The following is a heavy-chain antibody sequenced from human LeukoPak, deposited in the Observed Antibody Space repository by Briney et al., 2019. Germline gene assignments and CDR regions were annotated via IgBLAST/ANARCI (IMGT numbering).Heavy chain of an antibody. Sequence: GGSLRLSCAAPGFTFSSYAMSWVRQAPGKGLVWVSRINSDGINTSYADSVKGRFTISRDNAKNTLNLQMNSLRAEDTAVYYCARDLGQYYDTSDDWFDPWGQGTLVTVSS. CDR3: ARDLGQYYDTSDDWFDP. J-gene: IGHJ5*02. CDR1: GFTFSSYA. D-gene: IGHD3-22*01. CDR2: INSDGINT. V-gene: IGHV3-74*01.